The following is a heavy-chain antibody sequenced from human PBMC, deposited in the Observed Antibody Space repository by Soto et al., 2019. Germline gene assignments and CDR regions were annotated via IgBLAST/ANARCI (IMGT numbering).Heavy chain of an antibody. V-gene: IGHV2-5*02. CDR1: GFSLSTSGVV. CDR2: IYWDDDK. J-gene: IGHJ4*02. D-gene: IGHD3-10*01. CDR3: AHLRLLWVGEFPEVFDY. Sequence: QITLKESGPTLVKPTQTLTLTCTFSGFSLSTSGVVVGWIRQPPGKALEWLALIYWDDDKRYSPSLKSRLTITKDTSKNQVVLTMTNMDPVDTATYYCAHLRLLWVGEFPEVFDYWGQGTLVTVSS.